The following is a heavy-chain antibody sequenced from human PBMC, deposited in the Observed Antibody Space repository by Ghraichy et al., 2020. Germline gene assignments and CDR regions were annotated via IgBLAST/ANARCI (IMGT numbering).Heavy chain of an antibody. V-gene: IGHV3-21*06. CDR3: ATYYDTWTGSYSDY. Sequence: GGSLRLSCAASGFTFSSYSMNWVRQAPGKGLEWVSSITSSSSSIYYADSVKSRFTISRDNAKSSLYLQMNSLRAEDTAVYYCATYYDTWTGSYSDYWGQGTLVTVSS. D-gene: IGHD3-9*01. CDR2: ITSSSSSI. J-gene: IGHJ4*02. CDR1: GFTFSSYS.